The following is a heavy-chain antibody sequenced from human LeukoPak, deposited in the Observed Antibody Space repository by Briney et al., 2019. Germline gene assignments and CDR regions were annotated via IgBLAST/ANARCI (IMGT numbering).Heavy chain of an antibody. CDR3: ARGAAMARGEFDY. Sequence: ASVKVSCKASGYTFTSYGISWVRQAPGQGLEWMGWINPNSGGTNYAQKFQGRVTMTRDTSISTAYMELSRLRSDDTAVYYCARGAAMARGEFDYWGQGTLVTVSS. CDR2: INPNSGGT. V-gene: IGHV1-2*02. CDR1: GYTFTSYG. J-gene: IGHJ4*02. D-gene: IGHD5-18*01.